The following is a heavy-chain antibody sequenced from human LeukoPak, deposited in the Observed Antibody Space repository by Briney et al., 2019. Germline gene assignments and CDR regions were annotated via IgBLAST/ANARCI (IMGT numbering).Heavy chain of an antibody. J-gene: IGHJ6*02. CDR1: GGTFSSYA. V-gene: IGHV1-69*13. CDR2: IIPIFGTA. Sequence: SVKVSCKASGGTFSSYAISWVRQAPGQGLEWMGGIIPIFGTANYAQKFQGRVTIIADESTSTAYMELSSLRSEDTAVYYCARPLVDRYSGSIDGDYYYGMDVWGQGTTVTVSS. CDR3: ARPLVDRYSGSIDGDYYYGMDV. D-gene: IGHD1-26*01.